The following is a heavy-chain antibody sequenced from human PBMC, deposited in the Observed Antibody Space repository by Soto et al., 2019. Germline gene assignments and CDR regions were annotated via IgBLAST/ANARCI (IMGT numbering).Heavy chain of an antibody. CDR3: ARDRYMTTVTTSRYYYYGMDV. CDR2: IKQDGSEK. CDR1: GFTFSSYW. V-gene: IGHV3-7*05. Sequence: GGSLRLSCAASGFTFSSYWMSWVRQAPGKGLEWVANIKQDGSEKYYVDSVKGRFTISRDNAKNSLYLQMNSLRAEDTAVYYCARDRYMTTVTTSRYYYYGMDVWGQGTTVTVSS. D-gene: IGHD4-17*01. J-gene: IGHJ6*02.